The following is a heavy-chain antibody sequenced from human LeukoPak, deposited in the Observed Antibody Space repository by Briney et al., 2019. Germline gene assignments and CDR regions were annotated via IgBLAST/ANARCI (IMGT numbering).Heavy chain of an antibody. CDR2: ISAYNGNT. D-gene: IGHD6-13*01. CDR3: ARDLLWGSQQLVADY. J-gene: IGHJ4*02. V-gene: IGHV1-18*01. Sequence: GASVKVSCKASGYTFTSYGISWVRQAPGQGLEWMGWISAYNGNTNYAQKLQGRVTMTTDTSTSTAYMELRSLRSDDTAVYYCARDLLWGSQQLVADYWGQGTLVTVSS. CDR1: GYTFTSYG.